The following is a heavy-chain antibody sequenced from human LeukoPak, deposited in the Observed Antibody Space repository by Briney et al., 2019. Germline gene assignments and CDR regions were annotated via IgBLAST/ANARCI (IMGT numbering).Heavy chain of an antibody. J-gene: IGHJ4*02. CDR3: ARVLRMGGHSYGFDD. CDR2: ISSSSCYT. Sequence: GGSLRLSCAASGFFFSDFYMSWIRQAAGKGLECVSYISSSSCYTNYADSVKGRFAVSRDNPKNSLYLQMNSLRAEDTAVYYCARVLRMGGHSYGFDDWGQGTLVTVSS. D-gene: IGHD5-18*01. V-gene: IGHV3-11*05. CDR1: GFFFSDFY.